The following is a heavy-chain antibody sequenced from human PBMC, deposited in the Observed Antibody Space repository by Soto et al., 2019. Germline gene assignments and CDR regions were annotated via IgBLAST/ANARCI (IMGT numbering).Heavy chain of an antibody. CDR3: ARGMTTVTTLYY. D-gene: IGHD4-4*01. Sequence: LQLQESGSGLVKPSQPLSLTCAVSGGSISSGGYSWSWLRQPPGKGLEWIGYMYHSGSTYYNPSLRSRVTISVDTSEQQSSLKLSSVTAADTAVYYSARGMTTVTTLYYWGQGTLVTVSP. CDR2: MYHSGST. V-gene: IGHV4-30-2*01. CDR1: GGSISSGGYS. J-gene: IGHJ4*02.